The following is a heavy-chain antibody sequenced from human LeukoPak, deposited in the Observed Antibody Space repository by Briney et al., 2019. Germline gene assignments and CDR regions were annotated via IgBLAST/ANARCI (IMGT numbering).Heavy chain of an antibody. Sequence: GGSLRLSCAASGFTFSSYWMSWVRQAPGKGLEWVANIKQDGSEKYYVDSVKGRFTISRDNAKNSLYLQMNSLRAEDTAVYHCARDTRSGSYDYWGQGTLVTVSS. CDR1: GFTFSSYW. V-gene: IGHV3-7*03. J-gene: IGHJ4*02. D-gene: IGHD1-26*01. CDR3: ARDTRSGSYDY. CDR2: IKQDGSEK.